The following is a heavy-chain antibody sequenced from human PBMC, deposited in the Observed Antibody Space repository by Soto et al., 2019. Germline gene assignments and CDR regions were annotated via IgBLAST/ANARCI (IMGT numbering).Heavy chain of an antibody. Sequence: EVQLVESGGGLVQPGGSLRLYCAGSGFTFSAHYMDWVRQAPGKGLEWVGRTGNKANSYPTEYDASVHGRFTISRDDSKSSLYLQMNSLKTEDTAVYYCVRGCRIRAAGTSYYGMDVWGQGTTVTVSS. D-gene: IGHD6-13*01. V-gene: IGHV3-72*01. J-gene: IGHJ6*02. CDR2: TGNKANSYPT. CDR3: VRGCRIRAAGTSYYGMDV. CDR1: GFTFSAHY.